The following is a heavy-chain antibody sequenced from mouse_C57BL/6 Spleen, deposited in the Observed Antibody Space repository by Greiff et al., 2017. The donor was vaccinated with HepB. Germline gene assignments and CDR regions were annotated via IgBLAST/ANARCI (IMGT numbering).Heavy chain of an antibody. V-gene: IGHV3-6*01. J-gene: IGHJ1*03. D-gene: IGHD1-1*01. CDR2: ISYDGSN. CDR1: GYSITSGYY. Sequence: EVQLEESGPGLVKPSQSLSLTCSVTGYSITSGYYWNWIRQFPGNKLEWMGYISYDGSNNYNPSLKNRIPITRDTSKNKIFLKLNSLTTEDTATYYCARRCYYGPYWYFDVWGTGTTVTVSS. CDR3: ARRCYYGPYWYFDV.